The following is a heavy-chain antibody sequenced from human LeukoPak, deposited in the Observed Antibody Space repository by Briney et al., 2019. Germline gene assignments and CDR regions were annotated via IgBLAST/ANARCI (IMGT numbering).Heavy chain of an antibody. J-gene: IGHJ4*02. CDR1: GFTFSSYA. D-gene: IGHD6-19*01. Sequence: GGSLRLSCAASGFTFSSYAMSWVRQAPGKGLEWVSAISGSGGSTYYADSVRGRFTVSRDNSKNTLYLQMNSLRAEDTAVYYCAKDPSKYSSGWYWIDYWGQGTLVTVSS. CDR2: ISGSGGST. V-gene: IGHV3-23*01. CDR3: AKDPSKYSSGWYWIDY.